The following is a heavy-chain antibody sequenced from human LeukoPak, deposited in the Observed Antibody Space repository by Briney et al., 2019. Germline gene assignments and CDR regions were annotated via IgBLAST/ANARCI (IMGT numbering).Heavy chain of an antibody. CDR2: IYYSGST. J-gene: IGHJ4*02. Sequence: SETLSLTCTVSGGSISSYYWSWIRQPPGEGLEWIGYIYYSGSTNYNPSLKSRVTISVDTSKNQFSLKLSSVTAADTAVYYCARGDYYGSGSYPDYWGQGTLVTVSS. CDR3: ARGDYYGSGSYPDY. D-gene: IGHD3-10*01. CDR1: GGSISSYY. V-gene: IGHV4-59*01.